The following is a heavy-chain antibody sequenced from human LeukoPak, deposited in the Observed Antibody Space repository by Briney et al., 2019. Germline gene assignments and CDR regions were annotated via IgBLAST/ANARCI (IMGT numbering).Heavy chain of an antibody. J-gene: IGHJ4*02. CDR3: ARDRVAAAGFNYFDY. D-gene: IGHD6-13*01. V-gene: IGHV3-33*01. CDR1: GFTFSSYG. Sequence: GGSLRLSCAASGFTFSSYGMHWVRQAPGKGLEWVAVICYDGSNKYYADSVKGRFTISRDNSKNTLYMQMNSLRAASTAVCYGARDRVAAAGFNYFDYWGQGTLVTVSS. CDR2: ICYDGSNK.